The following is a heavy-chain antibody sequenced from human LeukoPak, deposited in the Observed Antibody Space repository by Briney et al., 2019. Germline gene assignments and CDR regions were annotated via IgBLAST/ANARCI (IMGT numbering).Heavy chain of an antibody. CDR1: GDSVSSDTAA. J-gene: IGHJ4*02. CDR2: TYYRSKWYT. CDR3: ARAARYGSSNNDFDY. D-gene: IGHD6-13*01. V-gene: IGHV6-1*01. Sequence: SQTLSLTCAISGDSVSSDTAAWSWFRQSPSRGLEWLGWTYYRSKWYTDYAVSVKTRITIKPDTSRNQFSVQLNSVTPEDTAMYYCARAARYGSSNNDFDYWGQGTLVTVSS.